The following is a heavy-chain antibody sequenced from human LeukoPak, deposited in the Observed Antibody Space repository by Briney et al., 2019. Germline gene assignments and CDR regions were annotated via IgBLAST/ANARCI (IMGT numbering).Heavy chain of an antibody. CDR1: GGAFSSYA. J-gene: IGHJ4*02. V-gene: IGHV1-8*03. Sequence: GASVKVSRKASGGAFSSYAISWVRQAPGQGLEWMGWMNPNSGNTGYAQKFQGRVTITRNTSISTAYMELSSLRSEDTAVYYCARGLIAVAGTGYYFDYWGQGTLVTVSS. D-gene: IGHD6-19*01. CDR3: ARGLIAVAGTGYYFDY. CDR2: MNPNSGNT.